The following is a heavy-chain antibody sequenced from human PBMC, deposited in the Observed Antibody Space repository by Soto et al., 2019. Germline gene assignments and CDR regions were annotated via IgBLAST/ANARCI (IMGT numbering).Heavy chain of an antibody. CDR2: IDPRDSYV. J-gene: IGHJ5*02. D-gene: IGHD2-2*01. CDR1: GYTFTTFW. V-gene: IGHV5-10-1*01. Sequence: PGESLKISCTGFGYTFTTFWVTWGRQMPGKGLEWMGRIDPRDSYVNYSPSFQGHVTISVDKSISTAYLQWGSLKASDTAMYYCARLFCSTTSCDSWFDPWGQGTLVTVSS. CDR3: ARLFCSTTSCDSWFDP.